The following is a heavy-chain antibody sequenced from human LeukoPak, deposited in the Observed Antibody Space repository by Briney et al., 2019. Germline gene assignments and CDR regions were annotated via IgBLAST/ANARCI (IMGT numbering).Heavy chain of an antibody. Sequence: PSETLSLTCAVYGGSFSGYYWSWIRQPPGKGLEWIGEINHSGSTNYNPSLKSRVTMSVDTSKNQFSLNLSSVTAADTAVYYCAREAATEPNYYYYMDVWGKGTTVTVSS. CDR3: AREAATEPNYYYYMDV. V-gene: IGHV4-34*01. CDR1: GGSFSGYY. D-gene: IGHD1-14*01. CDR2: INHSGST. J-gene: IGHJ6*03.